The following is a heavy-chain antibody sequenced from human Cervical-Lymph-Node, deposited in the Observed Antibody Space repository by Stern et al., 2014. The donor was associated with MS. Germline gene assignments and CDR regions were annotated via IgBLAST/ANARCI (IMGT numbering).Heavy chain of an antibody. CDR2: IILIFGTA. CDR3: TRHQEGIAAN. Sequence: VQLVQSGAEVKKPGSSVKVSCKASGGTFSSFAISWVRQAPGQGLEWLGGIILIFGTANYAQRFQGRVTFSADESTSTAYMELSSLRSDDTAVYYCTRHQEGIAANWGQGTLVTVSS. CDR1: GGTFSSFA. V-gene: IGHV1-69*01. D-gene: IGHD6-13*01. J-gene: IGHJ4*02.